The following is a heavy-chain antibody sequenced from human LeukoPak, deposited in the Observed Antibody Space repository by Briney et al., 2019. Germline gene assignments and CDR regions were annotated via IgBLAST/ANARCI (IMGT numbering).Heavy chain of an antibody. D-gene: IGHD3-10*01. Sequence: PSETLSLSCAVYGGSFSGYYWSWIRQPPGKGLEWIGEINHSGSTNYNPSLKSRVTISVDTSKNQFSLKLSSVTAADTAVYYCGRIGSYGSGSYYKTDAFDIWGQGTMVTVSS. CDR1: GGSFSGYY. CDR2: INHSGST. CDR3: GRIGSYGSGSYYKTDAFDI. J-gene: IGHJ3*02. V-gene: IGHV4-34*01.